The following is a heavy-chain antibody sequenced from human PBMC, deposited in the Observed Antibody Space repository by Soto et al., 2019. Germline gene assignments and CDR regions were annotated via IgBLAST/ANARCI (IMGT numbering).Heavy chain of an antibody. V-gene: IGHV1-2*02. CDR1: GYIFTGYY. Sequence: ASVPVSFKASGYIFTGYYIQWVRQAPGQGLEWMGWINTKTGGTKYAQKFQGRVTMTRDTSVNTACMEVSRLISDDTAVYYCATERVDFEMWGQGA. J-gene: IGHJ3*02. CDR2: INTKTGGT. CDR3: ATERVDFEM.